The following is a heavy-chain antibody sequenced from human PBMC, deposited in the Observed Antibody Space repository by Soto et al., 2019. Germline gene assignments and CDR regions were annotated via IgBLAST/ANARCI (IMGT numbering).Heavy chain of an antibody. CDR1: GYTFTSYE. CDR3: ARGHCSSTSCHSADYYDYGMDV. Sequence: ASVKVSCKASGYTFTSYESNWVRQATGQGLEWMGWMNPNSGNTGYAQKFQGRVTMTRNTSISTAYMELSSLRSEDTAVYYCARGHCSSTSCHSADYYDYGMDVWGQGGTVTVS. D-gene: IGHD2-2*01. V-gene: IGHV1-8*01. J-gene: IGHJ6*02. CDR2: MNPNSGNT.